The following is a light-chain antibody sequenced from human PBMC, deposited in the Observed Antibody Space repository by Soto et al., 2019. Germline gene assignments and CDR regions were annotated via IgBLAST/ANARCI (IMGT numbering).Light chain of an antibody. CDR1: NSDVGTYSI. V-gene: IGLV2-23*02. J-gene: IGLJ1*01. CDR2: EVS. Sequence: QSALTQPASVSGSPGQSITISCAGSNSDVGTYSIVSWYQQHPGKAPKLMIYEVSKRPSGVSDRFSGSKSGKTASLTISGLQAGDEADYYCCSYAGRSTYVFGPGTKVTVL. CDR3: CSYAGRSTYV.